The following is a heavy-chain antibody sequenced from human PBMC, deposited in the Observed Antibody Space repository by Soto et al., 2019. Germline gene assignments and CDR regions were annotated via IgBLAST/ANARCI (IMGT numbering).Heavy chain of an antibody. CDR1: GCSTCGPY. D-gene: IGHD3-22*01. J-gene: IGHJ5*02. Sequence: PSVTLSLTCTVPGCSTCGPYWSWLRQPPGKGLEWIGYIYSSGSPHHNPSLKSRVIISEDRSKNQIYLKLNSVTAADTAVYYCAREYYYDSSGIGFDPWGPGTLVT. CDR3: AREYYYDSSGIGFDP. CDR2: IYSSGSP. V-gene: IGHV4-59*11.